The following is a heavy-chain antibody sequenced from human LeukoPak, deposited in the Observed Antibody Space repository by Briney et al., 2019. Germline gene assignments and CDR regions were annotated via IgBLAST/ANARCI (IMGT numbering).Heavy chain of an antibody. Sequence: EASVKVSCKASGGTFSSYAISWVRQAPGQGPEWMGGIIPIFGTANYAQKFQGRVTITTDESTSTAYMELSSLRSEDTAVYYCARGQGSSGWSHYYYYYMDVWGKGTTVTVSS. J-gene: IGHJ6*03. CDR3: ARGQGSSGWSHYYYYYMDV. D-gene: IGHD6-19*01. V-gene: IGHV1-69*05. CDR2: IIPIFGTA. CDR1: GGTFSSYA.